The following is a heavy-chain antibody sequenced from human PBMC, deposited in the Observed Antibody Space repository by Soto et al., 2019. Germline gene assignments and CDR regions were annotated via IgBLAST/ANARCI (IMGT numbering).Heavy chain of an antibody. CDR3: ARETFFRYSSRGYSWFDP. V-gene: IGHV3-9*01. D-gene: IGHD6-13*01. J-gene: IGHJ5*02. CDR2: ISWNSSCI. CDR1: GFTFDDYA. Sequence: GGSLRLSCAASGFTFDDYAMHWVRQAPGKGLEWVSGISWNSSCIGYADSVKGRFTISRDNAKNSLYLQMNSLRAEDTAVYYCARETFFRYSSRGYSWFDPWGQGTLVTVSS.